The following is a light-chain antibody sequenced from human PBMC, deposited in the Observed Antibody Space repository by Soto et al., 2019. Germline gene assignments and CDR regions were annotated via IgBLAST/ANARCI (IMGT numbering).Light chain of an antibody. Sequence: SYELTQPPSVSAAPGETARITCGGNNIGKKSVHWYQQKPGQAPILVIYYDSDRSSGIPERFSGSNSGITATLTISRVEAGDEADYYCQVWDSRIEDHVVFGGGTKLTVL. V-gene: IGLV3-21*04. CDR2: YDS. CDR3: QVWDSRIEDHVV. J-gene: IGLJ2*01. CDR1: NIGKKS.